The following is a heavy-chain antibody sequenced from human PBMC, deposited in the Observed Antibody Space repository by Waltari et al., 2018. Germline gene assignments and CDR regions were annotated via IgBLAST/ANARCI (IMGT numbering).Heavy chain of an antibody. Sequence: QVQLVQSGAEVKKPGSSVKVSCKASGGTFSSYAISWVRQAPGQGLEWMGGIIPIFGTANYAQKFQGRVTITADESTSTAYMELSSLRSEDTAVYYCARLVCSGGSCYSWSYRDNSDYWGQGTLVTVSS. CDR2: IIPIFGTA. V-gene: IGHV1-69*01. CDR1: GGTFSSYA. D-gene: IGHD2-15*01. CDR3: ARLVCSGGSCYSWSYRDNSDY. J-gene: IGHJ4*02.